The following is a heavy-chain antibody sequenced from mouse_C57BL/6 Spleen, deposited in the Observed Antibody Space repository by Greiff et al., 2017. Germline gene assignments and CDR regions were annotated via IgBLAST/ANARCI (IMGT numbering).Heavy chain of an antibody. CDR1: GFSFNTYA. CDR2: IRSKSNNYAT. V-gene: IGHV10-1*01. J-gene: IGHJ2*01. D-gene: IGHD1-1*01. Sequence: EVKLMESGGGLVQPKGSLKLSCAASGFSFNTYAMNWVRQAPGKGLEWVARIRSKSNNYATYYADSVKDRFTISRDDSESMLYLQMNNLKTEDTAEYYCVRRGLDYYGSSAYYFDYWGQGTTLTVSS. CDR3: VRRGLDYYGSSAYYFDY.